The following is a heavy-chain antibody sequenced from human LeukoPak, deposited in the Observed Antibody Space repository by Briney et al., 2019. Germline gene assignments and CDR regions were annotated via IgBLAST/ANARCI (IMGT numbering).Heavy chain of an antibody. CDR3: ARVGFGYYYMDV. CDR2: INSDGSST. D-gene: IGHD2-15*01. J-gene: IGHJ6*03. CDR1: GFSFSSHS. V-gene: IGHV3-74*01. Sequence: GGSLRLSCAASGFSFSSHSMNWVRQAPGKGLEWVSRINSDGSSTSYADSVKGRFTISRDNAKNTLYLQMNSLRAEDTAVYYCARVGFGYYYMDVWGKGTTVTVSS.